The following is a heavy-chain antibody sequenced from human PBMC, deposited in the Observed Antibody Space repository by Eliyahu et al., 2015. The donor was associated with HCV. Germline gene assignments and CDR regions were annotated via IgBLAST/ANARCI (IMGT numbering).Heavy chain of an antibody. J-gene: IGHJ5*02. CDR1: GGPFSAYS. CDR2: ITHSGST. D-gene: IGHD2-2*01. V-gene: IGHV4-34*02. CDR3: AVVPATVGSFYNWFDP. Sequence: QVQQEPWGAGLLKPSETLSLNCTVHGGPFSAYSWTWIRQPPGKGLEWVGEITHSGSTNYNPSLKRRVTISMDKSKNQFSLMLNSVTAADTAVYYCAVVPATVGSFYNWFDPWGQGTLVTVSS.